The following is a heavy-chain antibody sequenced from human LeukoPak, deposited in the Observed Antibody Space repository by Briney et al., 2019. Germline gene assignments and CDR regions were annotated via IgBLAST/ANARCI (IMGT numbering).Heavy chain of an antibody. J-gene: IGHJ4*02. D-gene: IGHD5-18*01. V-gene: IGHV3-7*01. CDR2: IKKDGSEK. CDR1: GFTFSSYW. CDR3: ARGLSGVTGYTYGRGIDY. Sequence: GGSLRLSCTASGFTFSSYWMNWVRQAPGKGLEWVANIKKDGSEKYYVDSVKGRFAISRDNAKTSLYLQMNSLRAEDTAVYYCARGLSGVTGYTYGRGIDYWGQGTLVTVSS.